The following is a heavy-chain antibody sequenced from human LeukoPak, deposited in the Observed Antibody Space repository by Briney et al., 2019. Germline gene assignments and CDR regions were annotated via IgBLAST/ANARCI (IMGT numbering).Heavy chain of an antibody. CDR1: GITFSSHA. Sequence: PGGSLRLSCAASGITFSSHAMSWVRQPQGKGLEWVSLISGSGGHTYYGDSVKGRFTISRDNSTNRLYLQMNSLRPEDTAVYYCAKGGAATMRDGYNYYYYYMEVWGRGTTVTVSS. V-gene: IGHV3-23*01. J-gene: IGHJ6*03. D-gene: IGHD5-24*01. CDR2: ISGSGGHT. CDR3: AKGGAATMRDGYNYYYYYMEV.